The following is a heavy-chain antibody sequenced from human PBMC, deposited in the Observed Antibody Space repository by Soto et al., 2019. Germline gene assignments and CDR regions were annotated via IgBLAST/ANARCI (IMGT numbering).Heavy chain of an antibody. J-gene: IGHJ6*02. V-gene: IGHV1-18*01. Sequence: QVQLVQSGAEVKKPGASVKVSCKASGYTFTSYGISWVRQAPGQGLEWMGWISAYNGNTNYAQKLQGRVTMTTDTSTSPAYMELRSLRSDDTAVYYCARVSEYSSGWYPAYYYGMDVWGQGTKVTVSS. D-gene: IGHD6-19*01. CDR1: GYTFTSYG. CDR3: ARVSEYSSGWYPAYYYGMDV. CDR2: ISAYNGNT.